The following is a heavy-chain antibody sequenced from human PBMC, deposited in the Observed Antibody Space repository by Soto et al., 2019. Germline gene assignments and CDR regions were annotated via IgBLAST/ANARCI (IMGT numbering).Heavy chain of an antibody. Sequence: PSDTLSLTCAVYGGSFSVYYWSWIRQPPGKGLEWIGEINHSGSTNYNPSLKSRVTISVDTSKNQFSLKLSSVTAADTAVYYCARSIAARPNWFDPWGQGTLVTVSS. D-gene: IGHD6-6*01. CDR3: ARSIAARPNWFDP. CDR1: GGSFSVYY. J-gene: IGHJ5*02. CDR2: INHSGST. V-gene: IGHV4-34*01.